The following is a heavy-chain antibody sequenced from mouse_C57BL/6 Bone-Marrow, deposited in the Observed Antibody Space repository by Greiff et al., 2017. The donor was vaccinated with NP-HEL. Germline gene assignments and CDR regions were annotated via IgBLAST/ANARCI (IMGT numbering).Heavy chain of an antibody. V-gene: IGHV1-5*01. D-gene: IGHD2-2*01. CDR3: TRLGVTTYFDD. CDR1: GYTFTSYW. J-gene: IGHJ2*01. Sequence: VQLQQSGTVLARPGASVKMSCKTSGYTFTSYWMHWVKQRPGQGLEWIGAIYPGNSDTSYNQKFKGKAKLTAGKSASTAYMELSSLTNEDSAVYYCTRLGVTTYFDDWGQGTTLTVSS. CDR2: IYPGNSDT.